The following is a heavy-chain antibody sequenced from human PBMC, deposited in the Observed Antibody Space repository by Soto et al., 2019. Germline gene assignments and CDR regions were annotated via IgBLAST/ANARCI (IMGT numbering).Heavy chain of an antibody. CDR2: IVVGSGNT. Sequence: QMQLVQSGPEVKKPGTSVKVSCKASGFTFTSSAMQWVRQARGQRLEWIGWIVVGSGNTNYAQKFQERVTITRDMSTRTAYMELSSLRSEDTAVYYCAADPHGYRRGSPNWFDPWGQGTLVTVSS. V-gene: IGHV1-58*02. J-gene: IGHJ5*02. D-gene: IGHD5-12*01. CDR1: GFTFTSSA. CDR3: AADPHGYRRGSPNWFDP.